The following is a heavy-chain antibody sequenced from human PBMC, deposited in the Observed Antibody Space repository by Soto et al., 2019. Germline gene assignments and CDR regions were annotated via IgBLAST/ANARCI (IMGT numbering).Heavy chain of an antibody. D-gene: IGHD6-13*01. Sequence: LTCTISGASLSPYYWSWIRQPPGKALEWIGYIYFNGGTSYNPSLRSRVTVSVDTSKNQFSLKLNSVIAADTAVYYCARGGAAGYESFHHWGQGTPVTVS. CDR2: IYFNGGT. CDR1: GASLSPYY. V-gene: IGHV4-59*01. J-gene: IGHJ1*01. CDR3: ARGGAAGYESFHH.